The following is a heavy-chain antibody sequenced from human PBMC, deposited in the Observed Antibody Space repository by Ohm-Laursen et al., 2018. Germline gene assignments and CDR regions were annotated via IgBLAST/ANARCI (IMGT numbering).Heavy chain of an antibody. V-gene: IGHV2-70*04. D-gene: IGHD2/OR15-2a*01. Sequence: PTQTLTLTFTFSGFSLSTYGMRVSWIRQPPGKALEWLARIDWDDDTFYNTSLKTRLTISRDTSKTQVVLTMTNMDPVDTATYYCTRHVTGDWYFDLWGRGTPVTVSS. CDR2: IDWDDDT. J-gene: IGHJ2*01. CDR3: TRHVTGDWYFDL. CDR1: GFSLSTYGMR.